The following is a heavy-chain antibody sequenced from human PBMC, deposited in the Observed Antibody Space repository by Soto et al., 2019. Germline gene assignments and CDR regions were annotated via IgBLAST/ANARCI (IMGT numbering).Heavy chain of an antibody. CDR2: IDHSGGT. CDR1: GGSFSGFF. V-gene: IGHV4-34*01. J-gene: IGHJ5*02. CDR3: ARDRDNWNYVDKSRFDP. Sequence: SETLSLTCGVFGGSFSGFFWSWIRQPPGKGLGWSGEIDHSGGTNYNPPLQSRVTKSEDPSKNQFYLKLSSVTAADTAVYYCARDRDNWNYVDKSRFDPRGQGNLVNVSS. D-gene: IGHD1-7*01.